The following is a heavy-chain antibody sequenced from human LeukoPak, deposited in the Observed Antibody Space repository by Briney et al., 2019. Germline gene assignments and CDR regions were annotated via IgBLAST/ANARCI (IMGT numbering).Heavy chain of an antibody. J-gene: IGHJ4*02. CDR1: GGSISSRSW. Sequence: SETLSLTCAVSGGSISSRSWWSWVRQAPGKGLEWIGEISHSENTNYNPSLKSRVTTSIDKSNNQFSLNLTSGTAADTAVYYCARSDYIWGSYRVYDYWGQGTLVTVSS. D-gene: IGHD3-16*02. CDR3: ARSDYIWGSYRVYDY. V-gene: IGHV4-4*02. CDR2: ISHSENT.